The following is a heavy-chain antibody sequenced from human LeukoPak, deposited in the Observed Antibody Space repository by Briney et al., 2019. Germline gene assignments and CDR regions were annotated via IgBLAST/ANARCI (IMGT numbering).Heavy chain of an antibody. D-gene: IGHD6-13*01. J-gene: IGHJ4*02. V-gene: IGHV3-30*02. CDR3: AGDCDSSSWYLRYFDY. CDR2: IRFDGSNK. Sequence: PGGSLRLSCAASGFTFSTYGMHWVRQAPGKGLEWVAFIRFDGSNKYYADSVKGRFTISRDNAKNSLYLQMNSLRAEDTAVYYCAGDCDSSSWYLRYFDYWGQGTLVTVSS. CDR1: GFTFSTYG.